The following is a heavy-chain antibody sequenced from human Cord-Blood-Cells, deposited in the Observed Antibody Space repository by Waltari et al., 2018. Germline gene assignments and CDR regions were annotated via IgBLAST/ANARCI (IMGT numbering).Heavy chain of an antibody. CDR3: AKDLTGTTLYYYYGMDV. J-gene: IGHJ6*02. Sequence: EVQLLESGGGLVQPGGSLRLSCAASGFTFSSYAMSWVRQPPGKGLEWVSAISGSGGSTYYADSVKGRFTISRDNSKNTLYLQMNSLRAEDTAVYYCAKDLTGTTLYYYYGMDVWGQGTTVTVSS. CDR1: GFTFSSYA. CDR2: ISGSGGST. V-gene: IGHV3-23*01. D-gene: IGHD1-7*01.